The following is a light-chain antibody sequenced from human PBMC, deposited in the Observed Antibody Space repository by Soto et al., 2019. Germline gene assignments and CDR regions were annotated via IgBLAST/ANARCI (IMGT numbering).Light chain of an antibody. Sequence: IVLTQSPGTLSVSPGERASLSCRASQSVSSSYLAWYQQKPGQAPRLLIYGASSRATGIPDRFSGSGSGTDFTLTISRLEPEDFAVYFCQQYGSSPPCTFGQGTKVDI. V-gene: IGKV3-20*01. J-gene: IGKJ1*01. CDR2: GAS. CDR3: QQYGSSPPCT. CDR1: QSVSSSY.